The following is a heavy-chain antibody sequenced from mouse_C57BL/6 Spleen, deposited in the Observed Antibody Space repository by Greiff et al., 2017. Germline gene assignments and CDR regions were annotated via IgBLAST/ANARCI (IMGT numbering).Heavy chain of an antibody. CDR3: ARGGSYGSSYGYFDV. J-gene: IGHJ1*03. V-gene: IGHV1-50*01. D-gene: IGHD1-1*01. CDR2: IDPSDSYT. Sequence: QVQLKQPGAELVKPGASVKLSCKASGYTFTSYWMQWVKQRPGQGLEWIGEIDPSDSYTNYNQKFKGKATLTVDTSSSTAYMQLSSLTSEDSAVYYCARGGSYGSSYGYFDVWGTGTTVTVSS. CDR1: GYTFTSYW.